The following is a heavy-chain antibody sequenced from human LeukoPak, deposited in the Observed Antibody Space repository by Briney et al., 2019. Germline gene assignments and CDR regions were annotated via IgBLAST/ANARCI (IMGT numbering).Heavy chain of an antibody. CDR1: GFTISDYW. J-gene: IGHJ4*02. CDR2: IRQDGDSK. Sequence: GGSLRLSCAASGFTISDYWMAWVRQAPGKGLEWVANIRQDGDSKYYVDSVKGRFTISRDNAKNSVYLQMNSLRADDAAVYYCATENWAQCDFWSGYSDHWGQGTLVTVSS. V-gene: IGHV3-7*01. CDR3: ATENWAQCDFWSGYSDH. D-gene: IGHD3-3*01.